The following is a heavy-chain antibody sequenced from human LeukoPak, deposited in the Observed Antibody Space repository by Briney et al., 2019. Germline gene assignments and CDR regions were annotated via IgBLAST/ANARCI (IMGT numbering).Heavy chain of an antibody. Sequence: GGSVQVSCKASGYTFTSYDLIWVRQASGQGLEWMGWMNPNSGNTGYAQKFQGRVTMTRNTSISTAYMELSSLRSEDTAVYYCATHAAVVAATRTHYFYYGMDVWGQGTTVTVSS. D-gene: IGHD2-15*01. V-gene: IGHV1-8*01. CDR1: GYTFTSYD. CDR2: MNPNSGNT. J-gene: IGHJ6*02. CDR3: ATHAAVVAATRTHYFYYGMDV.